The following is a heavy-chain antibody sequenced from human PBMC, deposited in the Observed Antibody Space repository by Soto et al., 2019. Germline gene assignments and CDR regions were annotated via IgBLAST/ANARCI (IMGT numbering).Heavy chain of an antibody. CDR3: ARGGRWLFDY. CDR2: IYHSGST. J-gene: IGHJ4*02. CDR1: GGSISTDNW. V-gene: IGHV4-4*02. D-gene: IGHD5-12*01. Sequence: QVQLEESGPGLVKPSGTLSLTCAVSGGSISTDNWWSWVRQPPGKGLEWVGEIYHSGSTNYNPSLKSRLTTSIDKSKDQFSLDVRSVTAADTAVYYCARGGRWLFDYWGQGTLVTVSS.